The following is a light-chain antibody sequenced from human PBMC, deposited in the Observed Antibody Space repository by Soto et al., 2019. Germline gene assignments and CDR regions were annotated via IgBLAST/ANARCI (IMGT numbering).Light chain of an antibody. Sequence: QSVLTQPPSVSGAPGQKVTISCTGSNSNIGAAYDVNWYQHLPGTAPKLLISGNDNRPSGVPDRFSGSKSGTSASLAITGLRAEDEADYYCQSYDSSLSGYVFGAGTKVTVL. CDR3: QSYDSSLSGYV. CDR2: GND. CDR1: NSNIGAAYD. V-gene: IGLV1-40*01. J-gene: IGLJ1*01.